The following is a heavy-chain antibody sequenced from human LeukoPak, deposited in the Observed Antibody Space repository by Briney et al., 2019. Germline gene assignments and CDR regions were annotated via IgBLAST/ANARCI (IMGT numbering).Heavy chain of an antibody. D-gene: IGHD1-1*01. Sequence: GGSLRLSCAASGFTFSSYAMSWVRQAPGKELEWVSAISGSGGSTYYADSVKGRFTISRDNSKNTLYLQMNSLRAEDTAVYYCAKDPAGTSVGDYWGQGTLVTVSS. V-gene: IGHV3-23*01. J-gene: IGHJ4*02. CDR2: ISGSGGST. CDR1: GFTFSSYA. CDR3: AKDPAGTSVGDY.